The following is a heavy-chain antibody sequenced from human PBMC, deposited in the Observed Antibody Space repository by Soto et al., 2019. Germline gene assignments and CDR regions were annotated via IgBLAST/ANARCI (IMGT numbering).Heavy chain of an antibody. V-gene: IGHV3-30*03. D-gene: IGHD1-26*01. CDR1: GFTFSSYC. CDR3: ARSPYSVSYLAYFDY. CDR2: ISYDGSNK. J-gene: IGHJ4*02. Sequence: AESLRLSCTASGFTFSSYCMNWIRQAPGKGLEWVAVISYDGSNKYYADSVKGRFTISRDNSKNTLYLQMNSLRAEDTAVYYCARSPYSVSYLAYFDYWGQGT.